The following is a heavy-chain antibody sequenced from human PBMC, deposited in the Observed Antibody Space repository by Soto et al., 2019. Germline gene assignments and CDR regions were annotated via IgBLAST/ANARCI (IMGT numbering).Heavy chain of an antibody. CDR2: IKPDGSET. CDR1: GFMFSDSW. V-gene: IGHV3-7*05. CDR3: ASGIDP. J-gene: IGHJ5*02. Sequence: EAQLVESGGDLVQPGGSLRLPCAPSGFMFSDSWMNWVRQAPGKGLEWVANIKPDGSETAYVDSVKGRFTISRDNAKKFLYLQMNSLRVDDTAVYYCASGIDPWGQGTLVTVSS.